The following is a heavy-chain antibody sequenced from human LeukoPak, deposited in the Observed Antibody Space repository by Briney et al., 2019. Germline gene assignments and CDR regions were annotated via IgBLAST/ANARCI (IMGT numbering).Heavy chain of an antibody. CDR1: GFSLSTSGVG. D-gene: IGHD3-10*01. J-gene: IGHJ3*02. CDR2: IYWDDDK. V-gene: IGHV2-5*02. Sequence: SGPTLVKPTQTLTLTCTFSGFSLSTSGVGVGWIRQPPGKALEWLALIYWDDDKRYSPSLKSRLTITKDTSKNQVVLTMTNMDPVDTATYYCAHGRITMARGVIPPFAFDIWGQGTMVTVSS. CDR3: AHGRITMARGVIPPFAFDI.